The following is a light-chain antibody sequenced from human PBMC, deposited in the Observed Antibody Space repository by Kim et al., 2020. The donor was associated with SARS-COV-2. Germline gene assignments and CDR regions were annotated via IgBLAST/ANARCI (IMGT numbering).Light chain of an antibody. CDR3: QAWDSSTKV. V-gene: IGLV3-1*01. CDR1: KLEDKY. Sequence: SYELTQPPSVSVSPGQTASITCSGDKLEDKYACWYQQKPGQSPVLVIYQDSKRHSGIPERFSGSNFGNTATLTISGTQAMDEADYYCQAWDSSTKVFGTGTKVTVL. CDR2: QDS. J-gene: IGLJ1*01.